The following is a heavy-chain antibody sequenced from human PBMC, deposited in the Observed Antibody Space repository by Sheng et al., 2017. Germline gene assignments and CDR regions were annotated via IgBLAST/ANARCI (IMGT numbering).Heavy chain of an antibody. CDR2: VYHTGIT. D-gene: IGHD3-22*01. J-gene: IGHJ3*01. CDR1: RYSIRSNYY. V-gene: IGHV4-38-2*01. CDR3: ARYEPPYYDSNPPIEGAFVC. Sequence: QVKLQESGPGLVKPSETLSLICVVSRYSIRSNYYWGWIRQPPGKGLEWIGNVYHTGITYYNPSLKSRVTISIDTSKSQFSLKLSSVTDTDTAVYYCARYEPPYYDSNPPIEGAFVCLGPKDEWSPSL.